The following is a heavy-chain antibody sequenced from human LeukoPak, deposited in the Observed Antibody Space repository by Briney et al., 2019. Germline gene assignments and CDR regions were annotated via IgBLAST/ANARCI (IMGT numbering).Heavy chain of an antibody. V-gene: IGHV3-23*01. CDR2: TSGSGCST. Sequence: GGSLRLSCAASGFTFSSYAMNWVRQAPGKGLECVSTTSGSGCSTYYADSVKGRFTISRDNSKNTLYLRMNSLRAEDTAVYYCARTLSRGAFDIWGQGTMVTVSS. CDR1: GFTFSSYA. J-gene: IGHJ3*02. CDR3: ARTLSRGAFDI. D-gene: IGHD1-26*01.